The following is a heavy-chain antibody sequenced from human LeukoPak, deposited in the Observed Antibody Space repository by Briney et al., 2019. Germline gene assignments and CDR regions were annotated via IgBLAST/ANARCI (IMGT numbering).Heavy chain of an antibody. J-gene: IGHJ2*01. V-gene: IGHV4-4*07. D-gene: IGHD4-23*01. CDR2: IYTSVIT. Sequence: SETLSLTSTVSGGSISSYYWSWIRQPAGKGLEWIGRIYTSVITNYIPSLKSRVTMSVATSKNQFSLKLSSVAAADTAVYYCARGLVGGPDPWWYFDLWGRGTLVTVSS. CDR1: GGSISSYY. CDR3: ARGLVGGPDPWWYFDL.